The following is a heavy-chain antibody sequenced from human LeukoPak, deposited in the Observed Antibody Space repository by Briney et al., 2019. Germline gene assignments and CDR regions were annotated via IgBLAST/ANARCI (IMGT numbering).Heavy chain of an antibody. CDR3: ARAAIAAARIYYYMDV. CDR1: GFTFSSYE. D-gene: IGHD6-13*01. V-gene: IGHV3-48*03. Sequence: GGSLRLSCAATGFTFSSYEMNWVRQAPGKGLEWVSYISSSGSTIYYADSVKGQFTISRDNAENSLYLQMNSLRAEDTAVYYCARAAIAAARIYYYMDVWGKGTTVTVSS. CDR2: ISSSGSTI. J-gene: IGHJ6*03.